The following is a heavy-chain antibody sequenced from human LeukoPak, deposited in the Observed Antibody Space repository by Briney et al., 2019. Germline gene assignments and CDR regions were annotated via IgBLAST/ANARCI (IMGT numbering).Heavy chain of an antibody. CDR1: GYTFTGYY. J-gene: IGHJ4*02. Sequence: GASVKVSCKASGYTFTGYYMHWVRQAPGQGLEWMGWINPNSGGTNYAQKFQGRVTMTRDTSISTAYMELSRLRSDDTAVYYCARDFLLQSSGYYYPYFDYWGQGTLVTVSS. V-gene: IGHV1-2*02. CDR3: ARDFLLQSSGYYYPYFDY. CDR2: INPNSGGT. D-gene: IGHD3-22*01.